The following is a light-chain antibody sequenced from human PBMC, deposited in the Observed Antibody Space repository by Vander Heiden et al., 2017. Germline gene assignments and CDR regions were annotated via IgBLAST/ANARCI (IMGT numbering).Light chain of an antibody. CDR1: QSVLYSSNNKNY. J-gene: IGKJ5*01. CDR2: WAS. CDR3: QQYDSTPIT. V-gene: IGKV4-1*01. Sequence: DIVMTQSPDSLAVSLGERATINCKSSQSVLYSSNNKNYLAWYQQKPGQPPKLLIYWASTRESGVPDRFSGSGSGTDFTLTISSLQAEDVAVYYCQQYDSTPITFGHGTRLEIK.